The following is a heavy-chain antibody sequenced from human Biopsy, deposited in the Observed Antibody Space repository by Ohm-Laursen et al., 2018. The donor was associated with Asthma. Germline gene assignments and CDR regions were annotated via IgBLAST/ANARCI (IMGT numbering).Heavy chain of an antibody. D-gene: IGHD5-24*01. CDR2: ISYDGSNK. Sequence: SLRLSCTASGFTFSTYAMHWVRQAPGKGLEWVAVISYDGSNKYYADSVKGRFTISRDNSKNTLYLQMNSLRGDDTAVRYCARDMNRDGWYFDYWGQGTLVTVSS. CDR1: GFTFSTYA. CDR3: ARDMNRDGWYFDY. V-gene: IGHV3-30-3*01. J-gene: IGHJ4*02.